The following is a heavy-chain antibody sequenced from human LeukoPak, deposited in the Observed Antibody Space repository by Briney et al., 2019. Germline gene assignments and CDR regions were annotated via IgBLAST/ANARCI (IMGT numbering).Heavy chain of an antibody. CDR1: GFTFSSYA. D-gene: IGHD1-1*01. Sequence: GGSLRLSCAASGFTFSSYAMSWVRQAPGKGLEWVANIKQDGSEKYYVDSVKGRFTISRDNAKNSLYLQMNSLRAEDTAVYYCARVAQERGYDFDYWGQGTLVTVSS. J-gene: IGHJ4*02. CDR2: IKQDGSEK. V-gene: IGHV3-7*01. CDR3: ARVAQERGYDFDY.